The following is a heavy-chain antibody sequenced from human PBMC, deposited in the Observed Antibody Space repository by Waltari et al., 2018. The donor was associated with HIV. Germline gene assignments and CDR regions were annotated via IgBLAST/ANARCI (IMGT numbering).Heavy chain of an antibody. D-gene: IGHD4-17*01. CDR3: ARDVTTVVTPQYFDL. V-gene: IGHV3-33*01. CDR1: GFTFSSYG. J-gene: IGHJ2*01. CDR2: IWYDGSNK. Sequence: QVQLVESGGGVVQPGRSLRLSCAASGFTFSSYGLHWVRQAPGKGLEWVAVIWYDGSNKYYADSVKGRFTISRDNSKNTLYLQMNSLRAEDTAVYYCARDVTTVVTPQYFDLWGRGTLVTVSS.